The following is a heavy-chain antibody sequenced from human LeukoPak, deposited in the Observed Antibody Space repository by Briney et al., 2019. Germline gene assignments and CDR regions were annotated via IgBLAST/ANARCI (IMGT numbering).Heavy chain of an antibody. CDR2: INAGNGNR. Sequence: ASVKVSCKASGYTFTSYAIHWVRQAPGQRLEWMGWINAGNGNRKYSQKFQDRVTITREPSATTAYMELNSLTSEDTTVYYCARVSDDSGWNFDYWGQGTLVTVSS. V-gene: IGHV1-3*01. D-gene: IGHD6-19*01. CDR3: ARVSDDSGWNFDY. J-gene: IGHJ4*02. CDR1: GYTFTSYA.